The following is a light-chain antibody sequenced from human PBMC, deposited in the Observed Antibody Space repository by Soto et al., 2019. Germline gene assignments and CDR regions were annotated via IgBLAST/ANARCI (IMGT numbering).Light chain of an antibody. CDR3: QQRNKWPRT. Sequence: EIVLTQSPATLSVAPGERATLSCRATQNIYTDLGRYQLKPGQAPRLLIFDASNRAIGTPGRFSGSGSGTDCTLTISSLEPEDFAVYYCQQRNKWPRTFGQGTKVEI. CDR1: QNIYTD. CDR2: DAS. J-gene: IGKJ1*01. V-gene: IGKV3-11*01.